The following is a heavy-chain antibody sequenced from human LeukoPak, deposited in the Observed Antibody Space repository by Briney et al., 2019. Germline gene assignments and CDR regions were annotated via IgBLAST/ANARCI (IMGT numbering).Heavy chain of an antibody. Sequence: PGGSLRLSCAASGFTFSSYGMHWVRQAPGKGLEWVAFIRYDGSNKYYADSVKGRFTISRGNSKNTLYLQMNSLRAEDTAVYYCAKDYDFWSGPDAFDIWGQGTMVTVSS. D-gene: IGHD3-3*01. V-gene: IGHV3-30*02. CDR3: AKDYDFWSGPDAFDI. CDR1: GFTFSSYG. J-gene: IGHJ3*02. CDR2: IRYDGSNK.